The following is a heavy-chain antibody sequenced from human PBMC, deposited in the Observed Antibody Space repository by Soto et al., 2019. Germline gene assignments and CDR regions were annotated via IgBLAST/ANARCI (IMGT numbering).Heavy chain of an antibody. V-gene: IGHV5-51*01. Sequence: PGESLKISCKGSGFNFSTYWIGWVRQMPGKGLEWMGIIYPGDSDTRYNPSFQGQVAISADKSISTAYLQWSSLKASDTAMYYCARKDSYYYYYGLDVWGQGTTVTVYS. CDR1: GFNFSTYW. CDR3: ARKDSYYYYYGLDV. J-gene: IGHJ6*02. CDR2: IYPGDSDT.